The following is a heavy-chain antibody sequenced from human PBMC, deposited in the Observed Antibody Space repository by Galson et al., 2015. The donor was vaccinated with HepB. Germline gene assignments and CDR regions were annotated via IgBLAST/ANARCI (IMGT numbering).Heavy chain of an antibody. CDR3: ASTTVGYYFDY. J-gene: IGHJ4*02. Sequence: SLRLSCAASGFTFSSYGMHWVRQAPGKGLEWVAVIWYDGSNKYYADSVKGRFTISRDNSKNTLYLQMNSLRAEDTAVYYCASTTVGYYFDYWGQGTLVTVSS. CDR1: GFTFSSYG. V-gene: IGHV3-33*08. CDR2: IWYDGSNK. D-gene: IGHD4-17*01.